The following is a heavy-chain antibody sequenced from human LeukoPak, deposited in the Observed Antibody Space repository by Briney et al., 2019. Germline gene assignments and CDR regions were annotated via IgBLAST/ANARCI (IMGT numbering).Heavy chain of an antibody. CDR1: GFTFSSYS. CDR2: VNSRSSFI. CDR3: ARGFSTYYYDSSGYSYDWFDP. D-gene: IGHD3-22*01. V-gene: IGHV3-21*01. J-gene: IGHJ5*02. Sequence: GGSLRLSCAASGFTFSSYSMNWVRQAPGKGLQWVASVNSRSSFIWYADSLKGRFTISRDNAKNSLFLQMNSLRAEDTAMYYCARGFSTYYYDSSGYSYDWFDPWGQGIQVIVSS.